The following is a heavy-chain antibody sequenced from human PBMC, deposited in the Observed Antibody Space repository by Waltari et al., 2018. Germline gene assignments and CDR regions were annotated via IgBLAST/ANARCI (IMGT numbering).Heavy chain of an antibody. CDR1: GYTFTGYY. Sequence: QVQLVQSGAEVKKPGASVTVSCRASGYTFTGYYTHWVRQAPGQGLEWMGRINPNGGGTNYAQKFQGRVTMTRDTSIATAYMELSRLRSDDTAVYYCARGFPITMVQGVTIEDYWGQGTLVTVSS. CDR3: ARGFPITMVQGVTIEDY. D-gene: IGHD3-10*01. J-gene: IGHJ4*02. V-gene: IGHV1-2*06. CDR2: INPNGGGT.